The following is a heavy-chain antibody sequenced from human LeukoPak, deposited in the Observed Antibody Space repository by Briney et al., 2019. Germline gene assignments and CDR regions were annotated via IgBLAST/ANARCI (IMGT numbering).Heavy chain of an antibody. J-gene: IGHJ4*02. Sequence: SETLSLTCTVSGGSISSGDYHWSWIRQPPGKGLEWIGYIYYSGSTYYNPSLKSRVIISVDTSKNQFSLKLSSVTAADTAVYYCARDGYSYGYTLDYWGQGTLVTVSS. CDR2: IYYSGST. V-gene: IGHV4-30-4*01. CDR3: ARDGYSYGYTLDY. CDR1: GGSISSGDYH. D-gene: IGHD5-18*01.